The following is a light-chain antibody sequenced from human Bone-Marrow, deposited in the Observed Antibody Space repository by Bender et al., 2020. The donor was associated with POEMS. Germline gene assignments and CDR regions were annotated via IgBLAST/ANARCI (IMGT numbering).Light chain of an antibody. V-gene: IGLV2-23*02. J-gene: IGLJ1*01. CDR3: CSYAGSSTFLYV. Sequence: QSALTQPASVSGSPGQSIIISCTGTTSDIGGYNLVSWYRVHPGKAPKLIIYEVNKRPSGVSNRFSGSKSGNTASLTISGLQAEDEADYYCCSYAGSSTFLYVFGTGTKVTVL. CDR2: EVN. CDR1: TSDIGGYNL.